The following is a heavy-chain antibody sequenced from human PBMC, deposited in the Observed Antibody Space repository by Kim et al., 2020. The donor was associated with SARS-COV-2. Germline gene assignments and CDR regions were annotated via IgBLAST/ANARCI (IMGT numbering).Heavy chain of an antibody. D-gene: IGHD2-15*01. V-gene: IGHV1-2*02. CDR2: INPNSGGT. CDR1: GYTFTGYY. J-gene: IGHJ4*02. Sequence: ASVKVSCKASGYTFTGYYMHWVRQAPGQGLEWMGWINPNSGGTNYAQKFQGRVTMTRDTSISTAYMELSRLRSDDTVVYYCARGYCSGGSCVKFDYWGQGTLVTVSS. CDR3: ARGYCSGGSCVKFDY.